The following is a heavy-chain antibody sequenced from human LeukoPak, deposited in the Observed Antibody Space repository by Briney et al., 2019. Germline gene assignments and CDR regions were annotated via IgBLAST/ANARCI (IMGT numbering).Heavy chain of an antibody. CDR3: AGDGDSGYDSEAGYYYYYGMDV. J-gene: IGHJ6*02. CDR2: TYYRSKWYN. Sequence: SQTLSLTCAISGDSVSSNSAAWNWIRQSPSRGLEWLGRTYYRSKWYNDYAVSVKSRITINPDTSKSQFSLQLNTVTPEDTAVYYCAGDGDSGYDSEAGYYYYYGMDVWGQGTTVTVSS. D-gene: IGHD5-12*01. V-gene: IGHV6-1*01. CDR1: GDSVSSNSAA.